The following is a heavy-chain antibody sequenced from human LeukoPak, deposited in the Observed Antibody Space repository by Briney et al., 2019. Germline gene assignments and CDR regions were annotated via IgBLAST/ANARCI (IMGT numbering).Heavy chain of an antibody. D-gene: IGHD6-19*01. CDR3: AREWSIAVAGNSFDY. V-gene: IGHV4-34*01. CDR2: INHSGST. CDR1: GGSFSGYY. Sequence: PSETLSLTCAIYGGSFSGYYWSWIRQPPGKGLEWIGEINHSGSTNYNPSLKSRVTISVDTSRNQFSLKLSSVTAADTAVYYCAREWSIAVAGNSFDYWGQGTLVTVSS. J-gene: IGHJ4*02.